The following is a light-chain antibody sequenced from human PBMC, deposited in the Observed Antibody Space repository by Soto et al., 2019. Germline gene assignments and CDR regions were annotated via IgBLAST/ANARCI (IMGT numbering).Light chain of an antibody. CDR3: QQYGSSPRT. CDR1: QSVSSSY. CDR2: GAS. V-gene: IGKV3-20*01. J-gene: IGKJ1*01. Sequence: EIVLPQSPGTLSLSPGERATLSCRASQSVSSSYLAWYQQKPGQAPRLLIYGASSRATSIPDRFSGSGSGTDFTLSISRLEPEDFAVYYCQQYGSSPRTFGQGTKVDI.